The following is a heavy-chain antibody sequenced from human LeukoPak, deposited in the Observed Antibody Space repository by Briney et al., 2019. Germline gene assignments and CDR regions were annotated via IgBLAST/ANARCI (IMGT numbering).Heavy chain of an antibody. D-gene: IGHD2-21*02. CDR2: IYYSGST. CDR3: ARTLAYCGGDCYRYFDY. V-gene: IGHV4-59*08. CDR1: GGSISSYY. Sequence: PSETLSLTCTVSGGSISSYYWSWIRQPPGKGLEWIGYIYYSGSTNYNPSLKSRVTISVDTSKNQFSLKLSSVTAADTAVYYCARTLAYCGGDCYRYFDYWGQGTLVTVSS. J-gene: IGHJ4*02.